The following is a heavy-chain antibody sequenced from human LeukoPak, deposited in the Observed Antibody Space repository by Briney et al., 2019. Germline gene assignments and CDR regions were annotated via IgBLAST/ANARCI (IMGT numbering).Heavy chain of an antibody. Sequence: PEGSLRLSCAASGFTFSSYAMHWVRQAPGKGLEWVAVISYDGSNKYYADSVKGRFTISRDNSKNTLYLQMNSLRAEDTAVYYCARDANYHGSDAYYDALDIWGQGTLVTVSS. CDR3: ARDANYHGSDAYYDALDI. V-gene: IGHV3-30*04. CDR1: GFTFSSYA. CDR2: ISYDGSNK. D-gene: IGHD3-16*01. J-gene: IGHJ3*02.